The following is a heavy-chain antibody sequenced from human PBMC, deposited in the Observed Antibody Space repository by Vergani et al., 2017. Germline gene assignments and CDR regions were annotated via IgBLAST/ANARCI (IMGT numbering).Heavy chain of an antibody. Sequence: EVQLVESGGGLVQPGGSLRLSCAASVFTFSSYIMNWVRQAPGKGLECVSYISSSSSTIYYADSVKGRFTISRDNAKNSLYLQMNSLRDEDTAVYYCARDSQRWGWLRDFDYWGQGTLVTVSS. V-gene: IGHV3-48*02. J-gene: IGHJ4*02. CDR3: ARDSQRWGWLRDFDY. D-gene: IGHD5-12*01. CDR2: ISSSSSTI. CDR1: VFTFSSYI.